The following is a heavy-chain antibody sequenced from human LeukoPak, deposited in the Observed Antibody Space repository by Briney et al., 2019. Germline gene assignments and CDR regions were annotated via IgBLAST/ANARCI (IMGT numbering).Heavy chain of an antibody. CDR3: ARGRAFDY. CDR2: INSDGSSI. V-gene: IGHV3-74*01. J-gene: IGHJ4*02. CDR1: GFTFSTYW. Sequence: GGSLRLSCAASGFTFSTYWMHWVRQALGKGLVWASRINSDGSSIVYADSVKGRFTISRDNAKNTLYLQMNSLRAEDTAVYYCARGRAFDYWGQGTLVTVSS.